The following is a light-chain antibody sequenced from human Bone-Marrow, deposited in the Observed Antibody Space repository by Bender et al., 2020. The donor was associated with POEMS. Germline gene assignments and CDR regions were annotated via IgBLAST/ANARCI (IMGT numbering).Light chain of an antibody. CDR2: DVT. CDR1: NSDIGGYNY. J-gene: IGLJ2*01. V-gene: IGLV2-14*03. CDR3: ASYARGYSVV. Sequence: QSALTQPASVSGSPGQSITISCTGTNSDIGGYNYVSWYQQHAGKVPQLMIYDVTNRPSGVSNRFSGSKSGNTASLTISGLQAEDEADYYCASYARGYSVVFGGGTKVTVL.